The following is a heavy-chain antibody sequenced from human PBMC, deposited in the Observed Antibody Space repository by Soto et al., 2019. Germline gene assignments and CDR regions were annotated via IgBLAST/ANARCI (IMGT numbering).Heavy chain of an antibody. J-gene: IGHJ6*02. CDR1: GYSFSSYW. V-gene: IGHV5-51*01. Sequence: GESLKISCKGFGYSFSSYWISWVRQMPGKGLEWMGIIYPGDSDTRYSPSFQGQVTISADKSISTAYLQWSSLKASDTAMYYCARTYSSGPPGNYYYYGMDVWGQGTTVTAP. CDR3: ARTYSSGPPGNYYYYGMDV. CDR2: IYPGDSDT. D-gene: IGHD6-19*01.